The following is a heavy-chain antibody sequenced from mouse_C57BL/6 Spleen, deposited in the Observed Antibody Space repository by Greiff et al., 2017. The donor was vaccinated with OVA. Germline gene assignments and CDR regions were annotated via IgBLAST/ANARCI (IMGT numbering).Heavy chain of an antibody. V-gene: IGHV1-61*01. Sequence: QVQLQQPGAELVRPGSSVKLSCKASGYTFTSYWMDWVKQRPGQGLEWIGNIYPSDSETHYNQKFKDKATLTVDKSSSTAYMQLSSLTSEDSAVYYCARSGGSYYFDYWGQGTTLTVSS. CDR1: GYTFTSYW. CDR3: ARSGGSYYFDY. CDR2: IYPSDSET. J-gene: IGHJ2*01. D-gene: IGHD1-1*02.